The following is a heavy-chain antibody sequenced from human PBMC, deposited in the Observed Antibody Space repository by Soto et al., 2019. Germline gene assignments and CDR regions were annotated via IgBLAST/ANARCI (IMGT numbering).Heavy chain of an antibody. J-gene: IGHJ4*02. CDR1: GDTFSFYT. V-gene: IGHV1-69*02. Sequence: GASVKVSCKASGDTFSFYTINWVRQAPGLGLEWMGRVNPIVSMSNYAQKFQGRVTITADKSTNTAYMQLSSLRSEDTAIYYCAASYGSGYRAFDSWGQGALVTVSS. CDR2: VNPIVSMS. CDR3: AASYGSGYRAFDS. D-gene: IGHD3-10*01.